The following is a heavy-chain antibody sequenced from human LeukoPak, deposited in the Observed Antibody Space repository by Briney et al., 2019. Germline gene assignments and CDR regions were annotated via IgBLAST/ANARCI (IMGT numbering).Heavy chain of an antibody. Sequence: ASVKVSCKTSGYTFIDYYMHWVRLAPGQGLEWMGWINPNSGVTSSAQKFRDRVTMTRDTSMNTVYMEVRWLTSDDTAIYYCARADRLDGAPYLIGPWGQGTLVTVPS. CDR3: ARADRLDGAPYLIGP. CDR2: INPNSGVT. J-gene: IGHJ5*02. V-gene: IGHV1-2*02. CDR1: GYTFIDYY. D-gene: IGHD2-21*01.